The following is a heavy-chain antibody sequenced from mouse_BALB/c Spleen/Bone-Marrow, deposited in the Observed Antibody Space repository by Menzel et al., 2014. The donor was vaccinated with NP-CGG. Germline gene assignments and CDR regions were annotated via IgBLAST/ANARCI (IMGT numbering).Heavy chain of an antibody. CDR3: VRQNYDYAWCAY. V-gene: IGHV10-1*02. CDR1: GFTFNTYA. CDR2: IRSKSNNYAT. D-gene: IGHD2-4*01. Sequence: EVQVVESGGGLVQPKGSLKLSCAASGFTFNTYAMNWVRQAPGKGLEWVARIRSKSNNYATYYADSVKDRFTISRDDSQSMLYLQMNNLKTEDTAMYYCVRQNYDYAWCAYWGQGTLVTVSA. J-gene: IGHJ3*01.